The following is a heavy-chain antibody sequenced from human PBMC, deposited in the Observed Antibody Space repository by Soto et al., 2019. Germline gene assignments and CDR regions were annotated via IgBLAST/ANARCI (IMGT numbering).Heavy chain of an antibody. Sequence: SETLSLTCTVSGGSISSGDYYWSWIHQPPGKGLEWIGYIYYSGSTYYNPSLKSRVTISVDTSKNQFSLKLSSVTAADTAVYYCARGPGGYWGQLAYYFDDWGQGTRVTVSS. J-gene: IGHJ4*02. CDR2: IYYSGST. D-gene: IGHD3-22*01. CDR1: GGSISSGDYY. CDR3: ARGPGGYWGQLAYYFDD. V-gene: IGHV4-30-4*01.